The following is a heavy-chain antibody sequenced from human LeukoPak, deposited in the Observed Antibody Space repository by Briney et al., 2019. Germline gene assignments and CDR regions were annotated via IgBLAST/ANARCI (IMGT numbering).Heavy chain of an antibody. CDR3: ASLGPWAGSGSYYSDY. V-gene: IGHV4-4*02. J-gene: IGHJ4*02. CDR2: IFHSESV. Sequence: SETLSLTCAVSGVSISTNTWWSWVRQTPGKGLEWIGEIFHSESVNSNPSLESRLTISLDKSKNQFSLKLSSVTAADTAVYYCASLGPWAGSGSYYSDYWGQGTLVTVSS. CDR1: GVSISTNTW. D-gene: IGHD3-10*01.